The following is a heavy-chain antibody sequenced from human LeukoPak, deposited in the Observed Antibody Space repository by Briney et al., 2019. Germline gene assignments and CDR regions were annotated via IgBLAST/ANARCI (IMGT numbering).Heavy chain of an antibody. CDR3: ARDSYYDFWSGYYTGYYYYYMDV. D-gene: IGHD3-3*01. Sequence: PGGSLRLSCAASGFTFSNYGMHWVRQAPGKGLEWVVFIRYDGSNKYYADSVKGRFTISRDNSKNTLYLQMNSLRAEDTAVYYCARDSYYDFWSGYYTGYYYYYMDVWGKGTTVTVSS. CDR2: IRYDGSNK. CDR1: GFTFSNYG. J-gene: IGHJ6*03. V-gene: IGHV3-30*02.